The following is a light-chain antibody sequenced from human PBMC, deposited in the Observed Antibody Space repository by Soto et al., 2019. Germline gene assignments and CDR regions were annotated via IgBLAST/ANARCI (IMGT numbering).Light chain of an antibody. CDR2: HAS. CDR1: QSISTY. V-gene: IGKV1-39*01. CDR3: QQSYMAPIT. J-gene: IGKJ5*01. Sequence: DIQMTQSPSSLSASVGNRVSITCRASQSISTYLNWYQKKPGKAPNLLIYHASRLQSGVPSRFSGSGGGTDFTLSISSVQPEDFETYFCQQSYMAPITFGQGTRLEIK.